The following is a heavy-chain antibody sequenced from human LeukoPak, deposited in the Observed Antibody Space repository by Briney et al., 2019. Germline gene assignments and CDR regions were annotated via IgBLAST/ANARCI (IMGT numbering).Heavy chain of an antibody. J-gene: IGHJ4*02. CDR2: IKQDGSER. V-gene: IGHV3-7*01. CDR3: ARTDPGNGGYFDY. Sequence: GGSLRLSRAASGFTFSSHWMSWVRQAPGKGLEWVANIKQDGSERPYVDSVKGRFTISRDNAKNSLYLQMNSLRAEDTAVYFCARTDPGNGGYFDYWGQGALVTVSS. D-gene: IGHD2-15*01. CDR1: GFTFSSHW.